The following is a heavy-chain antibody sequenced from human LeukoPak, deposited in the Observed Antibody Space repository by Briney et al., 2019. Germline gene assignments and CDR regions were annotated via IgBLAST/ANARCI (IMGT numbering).Heavy chain of an antibody. V-gene: IGHV3-9*01. Sequence: PRGSLRLSCAASEFTFDEYAMHWVRQAPGKGLEWVSGISWNSGSIGYADSVKGRFTISRDNAKNSLYLQMNSLRAEDTALYYCAKDIAGSFDYWGQGTLVTVSS. CDR2: ISWNSGSI. J-gene: IGHJ4*02. CDR1: EFTFDEYA. CDR3: AKDIAGSFDY.